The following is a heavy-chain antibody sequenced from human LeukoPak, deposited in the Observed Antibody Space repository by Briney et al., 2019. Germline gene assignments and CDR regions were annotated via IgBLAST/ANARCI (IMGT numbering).Heavy chain of an antibody. D-gene: IGHD3-22*01. CDR1: GFTFSSYS. V-gene: IGHV3-21*04. Sequence: GGSLRLSCAASGFTFSSYSMNWVRQAPGKGLEWVSSISSSSSYIYYADSVKGRFTISRDNSKNTLHLQMNSLRAEDTAVYYCARDHYYDSSGYSGAFDIWGQGTMVTVSS. CDR2: ISSSSSYI. CDR3: ARDHYYDSSGYSGAFDI. J-gene: IGHJ3*02.